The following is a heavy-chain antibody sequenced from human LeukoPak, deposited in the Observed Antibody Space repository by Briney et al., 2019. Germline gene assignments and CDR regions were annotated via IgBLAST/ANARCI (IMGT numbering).Heavy chain of an antibody. J-gene: IGHJ3*02. CDR2: ISSTTTTT. Sequence: PGGSLRLSCVASEFTFSSYSMNWVRQAPGKGLEWVSYISSTTTTTYYADSVKGRFSISRDNAENSPYLQMNSLRDEDTAVYYCVASMTTWSTFDIWGQGTMVTVSS. V-gene: IGHV3-48*02. CDR1: EFTFSSYS. D-gene: IGHD6-19*01. CDR3: VASMTTWSTFDI.